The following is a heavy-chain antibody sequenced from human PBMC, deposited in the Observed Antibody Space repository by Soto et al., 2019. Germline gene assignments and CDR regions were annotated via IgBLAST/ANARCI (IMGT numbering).Heavy chain of an antibody. CDR1: GYTFTSYA. J-gene: IGHJ4*02. D-gene: IGHD2-15*01. V-gene: IGHV1-3*01. CDR2: INARSGST. Sequence: GASVKVSCKASGYTFTSYAMHWVRQAPGQRLEWMGSINARSGSTRYAQKFQGRVTMTRDTSTSTVYMELSSLRSEDTAVYYCARDPPGYCSGGSCYSVPFDYWGQGTLVTVSS. CDR3: ARDPPGYCSGGSCYSVPFDY.